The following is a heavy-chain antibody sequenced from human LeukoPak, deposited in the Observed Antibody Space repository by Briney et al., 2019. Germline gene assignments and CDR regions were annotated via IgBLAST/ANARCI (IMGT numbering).Heavy chain of an antibody. D-gene: IGHD6-19*01. CDR3: ARPHSTGWKY. J-gene: IGHJ4*02. CDR2: IYPDDSDT. Sequence: PGESLKISCKTSGYSFTNYWIAWVRQMPGKGLEWMGIIYPDDSDTKYSPSFQGQVTISVDKSISTAYLQWSSLKASDTAMYYCARPHSTGWKYRGQGTLVTVSS. CDR1: GYSFTNYW. V-gene: IGHV5-51*01.